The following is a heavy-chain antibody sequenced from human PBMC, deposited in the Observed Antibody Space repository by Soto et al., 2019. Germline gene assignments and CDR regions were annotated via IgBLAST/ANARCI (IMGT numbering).Heavy chain of an antibody. V-gene: IGHV3-74*01. CDR3: ARDGPEDGVDASGFDY. D-gene: IGHD2-15*01. CDR1: GFTFTRFW. CDR2: IHYDGISN. Sequence: EVQLVESGGGLVQPGGSLRLSCAASGFTFTRFWMHWVRQVPGKGLVWVARIHYDGISNAYADSVKGRFTISRDNAKNTVYLQMNSLRDEDTAVYYCARDGPEDGVDASGFDYWGQGTPVTVSS. J-gene: IGHJ4*02.